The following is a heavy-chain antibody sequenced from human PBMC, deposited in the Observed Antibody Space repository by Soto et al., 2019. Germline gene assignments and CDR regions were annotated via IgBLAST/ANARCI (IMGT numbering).Heavy chain of an antibody. CDR3: AKDHGGIVVVTPPLNWFDP. J-gene: IGHJ5*02. D-gene: IGHD2-21*02. V-gene: IGHV3-30*18. CDR1: GFTFSSYG. CDR2: ISYDGSNT. Sequence: QVQLVESGGGVVQPGRSLRLSCAASGFTFSSYGMHWVRQAPGKGLEWVAVISYDGSNTYYADSVKGRFTISRDNSKNTLYLQMNSLRAEDTAVYYCAKDHGGIVVVTPPLNWFDPWGQGTLVTVSS.